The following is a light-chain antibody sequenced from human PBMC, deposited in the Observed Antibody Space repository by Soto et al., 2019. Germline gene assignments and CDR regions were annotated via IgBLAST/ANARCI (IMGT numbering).Light chain of an antibody. V-gene: IGLV4-69*01. Sequence: QLVLTQSPSASASLGASVKLTCTLSSGHSNYAIAWHQQQSEKGPRYLMKLNSDGSHSKGDGISDRFSGSSSGAERYLTISSLHSEDEADYDCQSWGSGIVVFCVGTKLTVL. CDR3: QSWGSGIVV. J-gene: IGLJ2*01. CDR1: SGHSNYA. CDR2: LNSDGSH.